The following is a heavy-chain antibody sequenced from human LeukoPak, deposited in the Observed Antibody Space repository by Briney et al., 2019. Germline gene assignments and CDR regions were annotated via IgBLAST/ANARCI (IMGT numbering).Heavy chain of an antibody. J-gene: IGHJ3*02. CDR1: GYSISSDCY. D-gene: IGHD2/OR15-2a*01. V-gene: IGHV4-38-2*02. CDR2: IYHSVST. CDR3: ASTFRLLDAFYT. Sequence: TSETLSLTCTVSGYSISSDCYWVWIRQPPGKGLEWIGSIYHSVSTYYHPSLKSRVTISVDTSKNQFSLKLSSVTAADTAAYYCASTFRLLDAFYTWGQGTMVTASS.